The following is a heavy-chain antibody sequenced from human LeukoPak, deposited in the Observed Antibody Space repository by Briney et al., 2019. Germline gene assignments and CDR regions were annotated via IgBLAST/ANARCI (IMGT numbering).Heavy chain of an antibody. V-gene: IGHV4-39*07. CDR3: ARPIYSGPSSWFDP. CDR1: GGSLRSSSYY. D-gene: IGHD5-12*01. CDR2: IHYSGST. Sequence: PSETLSLTCTVSGGSLRSSSYYWGWIRQPPGKGLEWIGSIHYSGSTYYNPSLKSRVTISVDTSKNQFSLKLSSVTAADTAVYYCARPIYSGPSSWFDPWGQGTLVTVSS. J-gene: IGHJ5*02.